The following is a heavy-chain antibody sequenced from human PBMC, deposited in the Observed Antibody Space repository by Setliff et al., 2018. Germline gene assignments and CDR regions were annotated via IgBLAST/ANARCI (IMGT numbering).Heavy chain of an antibody. CDR1: GYTFTSYY. Sequence: ASVKVSCKASGYTFTSYYMHWVRQAPGQGLEWMGIINPSGGSTSYAQKFQGRVTMTRDTSTSTVYMELSSLRSEDTAVYYCAGTYYNLWSALDYYYYGMDVWGQGTTVTVSS. D-gene: IGHD3-3*01. CDR2: INPSGGST. J-gene: IGHJ6*02. CDR3: AGTYYNLWSALDYYYYGMDV. V-gene: IGHV1-46*01.